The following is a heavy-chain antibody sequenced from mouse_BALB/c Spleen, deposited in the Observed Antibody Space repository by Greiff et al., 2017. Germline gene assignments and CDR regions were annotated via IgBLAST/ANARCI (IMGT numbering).Heavy chain of an antibody. CDR3: ARLGGLRAMDY. CDR1: GISITTGNYR. J-gene: IGHJ4*01. CDR2: IYYSGTI. D-gene: IGHD4-1*01. V-gene: IGHV3-5*02. Sequence: EVKLLESGPGLVKPSQTVSLTCTVTGISITTGNYRWSWIRQFPGNKLEWIGYIYYSGTITYNPSLTSRTTITRDTSKNQFFLEMNSLTAEDTATYYCARLGGLRAMDYWGQGTSVTVSS.